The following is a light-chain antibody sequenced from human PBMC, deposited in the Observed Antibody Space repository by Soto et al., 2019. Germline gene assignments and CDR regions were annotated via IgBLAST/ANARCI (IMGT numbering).Light chain of an antibody. CDR1: QSVSSN. CDR3: QQYNNWPPMYT. Sequence: EIVMTQSPATLSVSPGERATLSCRASQSVSSNLAWYQQKPDQAPRLLIYGASTRATGIPARFSGSGSGTELTLTISSLQSEDFAVYYCQQYNNWPPMYTFGQGTKLEIK. V-gene: IGKV3-15*01. CDR2: GAS. J-gene: IGKJ2*01.